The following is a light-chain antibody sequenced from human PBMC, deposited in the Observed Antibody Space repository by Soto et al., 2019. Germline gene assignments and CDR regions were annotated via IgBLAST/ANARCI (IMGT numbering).Light chain of an antibody. J-gene: IGLJ3*02. CDR2: LEGSGSY. V-gene: IGLV4-60*02. Sequence: QSVLTQSSSASASLGSSVKLTCTLSSGHSGYIIAWHQQQPGKAPRYLMKLEGSGSYNKGSGVPDRFSGSSSGADRYLTISKLQFEDEADYYCETWDENAWVFGRGTKLTVL. CDR1: SGHSGYI. CDR3: ETWDENAWV.